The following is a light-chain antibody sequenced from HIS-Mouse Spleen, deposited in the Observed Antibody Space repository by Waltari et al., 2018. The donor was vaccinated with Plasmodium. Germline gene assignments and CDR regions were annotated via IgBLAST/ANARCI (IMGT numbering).Light chain of an antibody. CDR1: QSVSSN. CDR2: GAS. V-gene: IGKV3-15*01. J-gene: IGKJ2*01. Sequence: EIVLTQSPATLSVSPGDRATLSCRASQSVSSNLAWYQQKPGQAPRLLIYGASTRATGIPARFSGSGSGTEVTLTISSMQSEDCAVYYCQQYNNWPPYAFGQGTKLEIK. CDR3: QQYNNWPPYA.